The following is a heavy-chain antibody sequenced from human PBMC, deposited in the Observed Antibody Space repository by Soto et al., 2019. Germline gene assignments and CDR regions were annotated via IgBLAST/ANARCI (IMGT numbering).Heavy chain of an antibody. CDR1: GVTFSAYT. J-gene: IGHJ4*02. CDR3: ARGSSASGYDY. Sequence: GGSLRLSCAASGVTFSAYTITWVRQAPGKGLDWVSSIRGGGDIIRYADSVKGRFTLSRDNAKNSLFLQMNSLRAEDTALYFCARGSSASGYDYWGQGTLVTSPQ. V-gene: IGHV3-48*01. D-gene: IGHD3-10*01. CDR2: IRGGGDII.